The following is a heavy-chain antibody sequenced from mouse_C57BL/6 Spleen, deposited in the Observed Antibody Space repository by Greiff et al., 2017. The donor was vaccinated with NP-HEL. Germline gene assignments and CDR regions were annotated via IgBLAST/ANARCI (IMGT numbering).Heavy chain of an antibody. D-gene: IGHD4-1*01. J-gene: IGHJ2*01. Sequence: DVQLVESGGDLVKPGGSLKLSCAASGFTFSSYGMSWVRQTPDKRLEWVATISSGGSYTYYPDSVKGRFTISRDNAKNTLYLQMSSLKSEDTAMYYCARHKGTGFDYWGQGTTLTVSS. CDR2: ISSGGSYT. CDR3: ARHKGTGFDY. CDR1: GFTFSSYG. V-gene: IGHV5-6*01.